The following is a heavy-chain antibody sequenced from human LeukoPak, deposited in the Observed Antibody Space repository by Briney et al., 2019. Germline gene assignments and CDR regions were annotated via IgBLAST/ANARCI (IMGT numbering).Heavy chain of an antibody. V-gene: IGHV3-9*01. J-gene: IGHJ6*03. CDR3: AKDSKEWYNDFWSGFSALGYYYYMDV. CDR1: GFTFDDYA. CDR2: ISWNSGSI. Sequence: GGSLRLSCAASGFTFDDYAMHWVRQAPGKGLEWVSGISWNSGSIGYADSVKGRFTISRDNSKNTLYLQMNSLRAEDTAIYYCAKDSKEWYNDFWSGFSALGYYYYMDVWGKGTTVTVSS. D-gene: IGHD3-3*01.